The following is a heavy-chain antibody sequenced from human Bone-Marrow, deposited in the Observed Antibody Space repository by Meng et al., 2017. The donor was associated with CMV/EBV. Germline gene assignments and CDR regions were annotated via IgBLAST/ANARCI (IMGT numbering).Heavy chain of an antibody. CDR2: ISWNSGSI. J-gene: IGHJ3*02. CDR1: GFTFDDCA. CDR3: ARRYCSSTSCHDAFDI. D-gene: IGHD2-2*01. V-gene: IGHV3-9*01. Sequence: SLKISCAASGFTFDDCAMHWVRQAPGKGLEWVSGISWNSGSIGYADSVKGRFTISRDNAKNSLYLQMNSLRAEDTALYYCARRYCSSTSCHDAFDIWGQGTMVTVSS.